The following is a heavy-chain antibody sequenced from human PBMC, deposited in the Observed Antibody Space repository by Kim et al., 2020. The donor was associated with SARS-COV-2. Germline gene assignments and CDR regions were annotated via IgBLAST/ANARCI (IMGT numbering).Heavy chain of an antibody. CDR1: GGSFSGYY. CDR2: INHSGST. D-gene: IGHD3-10*01. V-gene: IGHV4-34*01. J-gene: IGHJ4*02. CDR3: ARVRTRAWFWGELLKRQDPLFDY. Sequence: SETLSLTCAVYGGSFSGYYWSWIRQPPGKGLEWIGEINHSGSTNYNPSLKSRVTISVDTSKNQFSLKLSSVTAADTAVYYCARVRTRAWFWGELLKRQDPLFDYWGQGTLVTVSS.